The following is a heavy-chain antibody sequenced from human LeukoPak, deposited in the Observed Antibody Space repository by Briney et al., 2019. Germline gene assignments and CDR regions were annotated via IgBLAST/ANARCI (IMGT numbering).Heavy chain of an antibody. CDR1: GGTFSSSA. D-gene: IGHD3-22*01. CDR3: ARAPNFYDSSGPDY. CDR2: IIPILGIA. Sequence: GASVRVSCTASGGTFSSSAISWVRQAPGPGLEWLGRIIPILGIANYAQKIQGRVTITADKSTSTAYMELSSLRSEDTAVYYCARAPNFYDSSGPDYWGQGTLVTVSS. V-gene: IGHV1-69*04. J-gene: IGHJ4*02.